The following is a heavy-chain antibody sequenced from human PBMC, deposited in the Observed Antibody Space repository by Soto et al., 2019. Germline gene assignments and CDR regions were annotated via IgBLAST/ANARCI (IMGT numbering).Heavy chain of an antibody. V-gene: IGHV3-30*03. CDR2: ISYDGSST. J-gene: IGHJ4*02. CDR1: GFTFSSYG. D-gene: IGHD2-8*02. CDR3: ASPLYGYYFDY. Sequence: GGSLRLSCAASGFTFSSYGMHWVRQAPGKGLEWVAVISYDGSSTSYADSVKGRFTISRDNAKNTLYLQMNSLRAEDTAVYYCASPLYGYYFDYWGQGTLVTAPQ.